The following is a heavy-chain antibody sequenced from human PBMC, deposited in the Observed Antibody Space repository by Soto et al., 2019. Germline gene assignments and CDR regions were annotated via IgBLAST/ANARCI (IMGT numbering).Heavy chain of an antibody. V-gene: IGHV3-74*01. CDR1: GFTFSSYW. D-gene: IGHD3-10*01. CDR2: INSDGSST. J-gene: IGHJ6*02. Sequence: EVQLVESGGGLIQPGGSLRLSCAASGFTFSSYWMHWVRQAPGKGLVWVSRINSDGSSTFYADSLKGRFTISRDNAKKTRYLQMNSLRAEGTAVYYCARVGGCGDVTPYYYGMDVWGQGTTVTVSS. CDR3: ARVGGCGDVTPYYYGMDV.